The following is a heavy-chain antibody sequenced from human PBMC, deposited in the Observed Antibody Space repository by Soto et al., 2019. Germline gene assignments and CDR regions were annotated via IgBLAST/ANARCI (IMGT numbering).Heavy chain of an antibody. J-gene: IGHJ5*02. V-gene: IGHV1-3*01. CDR3: ARGFRGGDAEWFDP. CDR2: INAGNGNT. CDR1: GYTFTSYA. D-gene: IGHD2-21*02. Sequence: ASVKVSCKASGYTFTSYAMDWVRQAPGQRLEWMGWINAGNGNTKYSQKFQGRVTITRDTSASTAYMELSSLRSEDTAVYYCARGFRGGDAEWFDPWGQGTLVTVSS.